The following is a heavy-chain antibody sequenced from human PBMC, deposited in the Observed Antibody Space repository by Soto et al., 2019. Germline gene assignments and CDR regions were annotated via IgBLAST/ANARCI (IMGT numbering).Heavy chain of an antibody. V-gene: IGHV3-21*01. J-gene: IGHJ4*02. Sequence: GGSLRLSCAASGFTFSSYSMNWVRQALGKGLEWVSSISSSSSYIYYADSVKGRFTISRDNAKNSLYLQMNSLRAEDTAVYYCARGTIFGVVPYYFDYWGQGTLVTVSS. CDR1: GFTFSSYS. CDR2: ISSSSSYI. D-gene: IGHD3-3*01. CDR3: ARGTIFGVVPYYFDY.